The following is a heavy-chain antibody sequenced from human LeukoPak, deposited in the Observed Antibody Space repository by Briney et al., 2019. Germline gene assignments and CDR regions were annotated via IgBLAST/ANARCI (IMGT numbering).Heavy chain of an antibody. CDR3: ARELWFANAPGSWLDP. V-gene: IGHV4-30-2*01. CDR2: IFHTGST. CDR1: GDSISSGAYS. Sequence: KPSQTLSLTCAVSGDSISSGAYSWSWIRHLPGKGLEWIGYIFHTGSTYYNPSLKSRVTISTDNSKNHLSLTPISVTAADTSVYYCARELWFANAPGSWLDPWGQGALVTVSS. J-gene: IGHJ5*02. D-gene: IGHD2-21*01.